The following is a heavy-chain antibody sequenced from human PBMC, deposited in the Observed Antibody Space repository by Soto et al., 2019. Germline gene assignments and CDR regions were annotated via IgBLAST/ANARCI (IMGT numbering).Heavy chain of an antibody. D-gene: IGHD2-21*02. J-gene: IGHJ4*02. CDR2: INTDSGNP. Sequence: ASVKVSCKASGYTFNTYGINWVRQAPGQGLEWMGWINTDSGNPSYAQKFQVRVSMTRDTSSGTAYMEMRSLTSDDTAVYYCTRKKCIGDCYLFDYWGQGTLVTVSS. CDR1: GYTFNTYG. CDR3: TRKKCIGDCYLFDY. V-gene: IGHV1-18*01.